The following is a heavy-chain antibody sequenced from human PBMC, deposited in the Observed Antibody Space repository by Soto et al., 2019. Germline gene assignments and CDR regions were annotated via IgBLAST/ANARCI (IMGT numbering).Heavy chain of an antibody. Sequence: ASVKVSCKASGYTFTSYYMHWVRQAPGQGLEWMGIINPSGGSTSYAQKFQGRVTMTRDTSTSTVYMELSSLRSEDTAVYYCARCHYDPENDQTHLGYYYYGMDVWGQGTTVTVSS. CDR1: GYTFTSYY. CDR3: ARCHYDPENDQTHLGYYYYGMDV. V-gene: IGHV1-46*01. J-gene: IGHJ6*02. CDR2: INPSGGST. D-gene: IGHD1-1*01.